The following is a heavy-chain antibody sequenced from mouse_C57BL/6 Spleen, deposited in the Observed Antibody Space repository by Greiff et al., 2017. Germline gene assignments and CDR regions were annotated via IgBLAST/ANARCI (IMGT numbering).Heavy chain of an antibody. Sequence: QVQLQQPGTELVKPGASVKLSCKASGYTFTSYWMHWVKQRPGQGLEWIGNINPSNGGTNYNEKFKSKATLTVDKSSSTAYMQLSSLTSEDSAVYYCARGDYYYGSSPYYFDYWGQGTTLTVSS. CDR1: GYTFTSYW. CDR2: INPSNGGT. V-gene: IGHV1-53*01. D-gene: IGHD1-1*01. J-gene: IGHJ2*01. CDR3: ARGDYYYGSSPYYFDY.